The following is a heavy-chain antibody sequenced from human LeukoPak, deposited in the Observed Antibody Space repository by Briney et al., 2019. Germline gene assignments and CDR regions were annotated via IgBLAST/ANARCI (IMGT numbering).Heavy chain of an antibody. CDR1: GFTFSSYA. Sequence: GGSLRLSCAASGFTFSSYAMSWVRQAPGKGLEWVSSISSSSSYIYYADSVKGRFTISRDNAKNSLYLQTNSLRAEDTAVYYCARDMGNYDFWSGYYLPRDDAFDIWGQGTMVTVSS. J-gene: IGHJ3*02. V-gene: IGHV3-21*01. CDR3: ARDMGNYDFWSGYYLPRDDAFDI. CDR2: ISSSSSYI. D-gene: IGHD3-3*01.